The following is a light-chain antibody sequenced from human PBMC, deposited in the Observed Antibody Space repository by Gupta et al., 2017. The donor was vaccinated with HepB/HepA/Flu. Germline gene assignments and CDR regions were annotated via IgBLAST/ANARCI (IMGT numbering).Light chain of an antibody. CDR3: QAWGYGFRL. CDR2: VNSNGSH. Sequence: QLDLTQSPSPSSSLGASVKLTCTLSSGYSNYPIAWHQHLPEKGPRFLMKVNSNGSHNKGDGIPDRFSGSSSGAERYLTISSLQSEDEADYYCQAWGYGFRLFGGGTKLTVL. V-gene: IGLV4-69*01. CDR1: SGYSNYP. J-gene: IGLJ3*02.